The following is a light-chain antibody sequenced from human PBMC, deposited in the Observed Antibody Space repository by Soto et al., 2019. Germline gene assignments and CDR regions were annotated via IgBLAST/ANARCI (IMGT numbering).Light chain of an antibody. J-gene: IGLJ2*01. CDR2: EVT. CDR3: AAWDDRLNGPVV. CDR1: SSDVGGYDY. Sequence: QSALTQPPSASGSPGQSVAISCTGTSSDVGGYDYVSWYQQHPGKAPKLMIYEVTKRPSGVPDRFSGSKSGTSASLAISGLQSEDEADYYCAAWDDRLNGPVVFGGGTKLTVL. V-gene: IGLV2-8*01.